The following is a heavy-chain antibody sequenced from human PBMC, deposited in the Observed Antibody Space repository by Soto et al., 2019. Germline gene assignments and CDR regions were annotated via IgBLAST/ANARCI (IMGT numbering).Heavy chain of an antibody. J-gene: IGHJ4*02. D-gene: IGHD3-3*01. CDR2: ISSSSSTI. CDR3: ARHAHYDFWSGYPYFDY. Sequence: EVQLVESGGGLVQPGGSLRLSCAASGFTFSSYSMNWVRQAPGKGLEWVSYISSSSSTIYYADSVKGRFTISRDNAKNSLYLQMNSLRDEDTAVYYCARHAHYDFWSGYPYFDYWGQGTLLTVSS. V-gene: IGHV3-48*02. CDR1: GFTFSSYS.